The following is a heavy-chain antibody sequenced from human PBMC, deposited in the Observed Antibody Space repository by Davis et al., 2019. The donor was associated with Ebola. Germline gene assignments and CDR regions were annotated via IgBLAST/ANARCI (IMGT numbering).Heavy chain of an antibody. Sequence: SETLSLTCAVSGGSISSGGYSWSWIPQPPGTGLEWTGYIYYSGNTYYNPSLKSRVTISVDTSKNQFSLKLSSVTAADTAVYYCARRAPRYCSRGNCYYADWGQGILVTVSS. CDR3: ARRAPRYCSRGNCYYAD. V-gene: IGHV4-30-4*07. D-gene: IGHD2-15*01. CDR2: IYYSGNT. CDR1: GGSISSGGYS. J-gene: IGHJ4*02.